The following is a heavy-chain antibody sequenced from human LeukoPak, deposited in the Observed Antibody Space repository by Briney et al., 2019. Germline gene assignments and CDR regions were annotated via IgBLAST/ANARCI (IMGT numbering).Heavy chain of an antibody. V-gene: IGHV4-59*01. J-gene: IGHJ4*02. Sequence: SETLSLTCTVPGASISSYYWSWIRQPPGKGLEWIGYSTNYNPSLKSRVPTSADTSKNQFSLKVNSLTTADTAVYYCARGFMIPLGGGFDFWGQGILLTVSS. CDR1: GASISSYY. CDR3: ARGFMIPLGGGFDF. CDR2: ST. D-gene: IGHD3-16*01.